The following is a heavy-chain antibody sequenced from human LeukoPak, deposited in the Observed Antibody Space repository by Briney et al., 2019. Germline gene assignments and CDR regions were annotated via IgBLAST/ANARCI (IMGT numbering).Heavy chain of an antibody. CDR2: INHSGST. V-gene: IGHV4-34*01. Sequence: KASETLSLTCAVYGGSFSGYYWSWIRQPPGKGLEWIGEINHSGSTNYNPSLKSRVTISVDTSKNQFSLKLSSVTAADTAVYYCARPYYSNYYYDHWGQGTLVTVSS. CDR1: GGSFSGYY. J-gene: IGHJ4*02. CDR3: ARPYYSNYYYDH. D-gene: IGHD4-11*01.